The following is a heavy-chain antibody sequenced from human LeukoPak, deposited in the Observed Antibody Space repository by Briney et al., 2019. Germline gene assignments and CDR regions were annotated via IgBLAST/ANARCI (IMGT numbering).Heavy chain of an antibody. D-gene: IGHD3-16*02. V-gene: IGHV1-18*01. CDR1: GYTFTNYG. CDR3: ARVPREIASI. CDR2: INTYNGNT. Sequence: ASVKVSCKASGYTFTNYGISWVRQAPGQGLEWMGWINTYNGNTNYAQKFQGRVTMTTDTSTSTAYMELRSLRSDDTAVYYCARVPREIASIWGQGTMVTVSS. J-gene: IGHJ3*02.